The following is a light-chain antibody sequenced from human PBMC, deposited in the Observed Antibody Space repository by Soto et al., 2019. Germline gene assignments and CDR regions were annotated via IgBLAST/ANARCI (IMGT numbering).Light chain of an antibody. CDR3: QQYDNLPFG. Sequence: DIQMSQSPSSLSASVGDGVTITCQASQDITNYLNWYQHKPGKPPKLLIYDASNLETGVPARFSGSRSGTAFTFTISSLQPEDIATYYCQQYDNLPFGFGGGTKVEIK. J-gene: IGKJ4*01. CDR2: DAS. CDR1: QDITNY. V-gene: IGKV1-33*01.